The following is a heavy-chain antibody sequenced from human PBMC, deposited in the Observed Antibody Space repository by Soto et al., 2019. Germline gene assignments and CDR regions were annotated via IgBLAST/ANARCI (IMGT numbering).Heavy chain of an antibody. Sequence: GESLKISCKGSGYSFTSYWIGWVRQMPGKGLEWMGIIYPGDSDTRYSPSFQGQVTISADKSISTAYLQWSSLQASDTAMYYCARSSYDSSGYYYLDYWGQGTLVTVSS. D-gene: IGHD3-22*01. CDR1: GYSFTSYW. CDR3: ARSSYDSSGYYYLDY. V-gene: IGHV5-51*01. J-gene: IGHJ4*02. CDR2: IYPGDSDT.